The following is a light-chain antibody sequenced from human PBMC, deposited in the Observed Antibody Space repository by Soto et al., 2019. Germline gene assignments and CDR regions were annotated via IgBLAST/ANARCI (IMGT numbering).Light chain of an antibody. CDR2: GAS. V-gene: IGKV3-20*01. Sequence: EVVLTQSPDTLSLSPGERATLSCRASQSVSSGHLAWYQHKPGQAPRLLIYGASNRAAGISDRFSGSGSGTDFTLTISRLESEDFAVYYCEQYLISPRTFGQGTKVEI. CDR1: QSVSSGH. CDR3: EQYLISPRT. J-gene: IGKJ1*01.